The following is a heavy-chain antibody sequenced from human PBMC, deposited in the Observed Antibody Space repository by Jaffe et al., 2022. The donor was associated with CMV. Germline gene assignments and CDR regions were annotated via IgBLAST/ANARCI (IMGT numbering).Heavy chain of an antibody. CDR1: GFTFSSYA. Sequence: EVQLLESGGGLVQPGGSLRLSCAASGFTFSSYAMSWVRQAPGKGLEWVSAISGSGGSTYYADSVKGRFTISRDNSKNTLYLQMNSLRAEDTAVYYCAKERRVERLFLQNYRGGFDYWGQGTLVTVSS. V-gene: IGHV3-23*01. J-gene: IGHJ4*02. D-gene: IGHD1-1*01. CDR3: AKERRVERLFLQNYRGGFDY. CDR2: ISGSGGST.